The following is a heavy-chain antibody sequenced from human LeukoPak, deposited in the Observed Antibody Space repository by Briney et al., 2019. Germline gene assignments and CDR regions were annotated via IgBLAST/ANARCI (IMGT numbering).Heavy chain of an antibody. CDR2: VWYDTTKK. CDR1: GFTFISYS. D-gene: IGHD2-21*02. CDR3: AKETDSFDV. J-gene: IGHJ3*01. V-gene: IGHV3-30*02. Sequence: GGSLRLSCAASGFTFISYSMNWVRQAPGKGLEWVALVWYDTTKKYYADSVKGRFTISRDNSKNTVSLQMNSLRPDDTAVYYCAKETDSFDVWGQGTMVTVSS.